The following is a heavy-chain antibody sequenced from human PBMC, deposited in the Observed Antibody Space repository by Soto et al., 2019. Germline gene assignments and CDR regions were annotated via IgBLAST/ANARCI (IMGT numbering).Heavy chain of an antibody. D-gene: IGHD6-19*01. CDR2: IYYSGST. J-gene: IGHJ6*02. CDR1: VGSISSYY. CDR3: ARLRVGSSGWYRDGYYYYGMDV. Sequence: SETLSLTCTVSVGSISSYYWSWIRQPPGKGLEWIGYIYYSGSTNYNPSLKSRVTISVDTSKNQFPLKLSSVTAADTAVYYCARLRVGSSGWYRDGYYYYGMDVWGQGTTVTVSS. V-gene: IGHV4-59*01.